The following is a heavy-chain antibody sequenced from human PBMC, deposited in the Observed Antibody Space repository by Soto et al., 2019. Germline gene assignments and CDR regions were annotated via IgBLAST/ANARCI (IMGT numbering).Heavy chain of an antibody. CDR2: INHSGGT. J-gene: IGHJ6*02. V-gene: IGHV4-34*01. CDR1: GGSFSGYY. CDR3: ARSPYVGMGYYGSGAPLNRINFADV. Sequence: PSETLSLTCAVSGGSFSGYYWSWIRQSPGKGLEWIGDINHSGGTNYNPSLKSRVTISVDTSKNQFSLKLSSVTAADTAVYYCARSPYVGMGYYGSGAPLNRINFADVWGQGTTVTVSS. D-gene: IGHD3-10*01.